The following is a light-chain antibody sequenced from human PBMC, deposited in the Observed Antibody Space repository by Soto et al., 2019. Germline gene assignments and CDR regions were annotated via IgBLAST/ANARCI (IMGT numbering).Light chain of an antibody. J-gene: IGLJ2*01. V-gene: IGLV4-69*01. CDR2: VNAGDSD. Sequence: QSVLSQSPSVSASLGASVKITCTLSGGHSSYAIAWHQQHPDKGPRFLVKVNAGDSDKKGDGIPDRFSGSTSGPERFLSISNLQAEDEADYYCQTWATGVVVFGGGTKLTVL. CDR1: GGHSSYA. CDR3: QTWATGVVV.